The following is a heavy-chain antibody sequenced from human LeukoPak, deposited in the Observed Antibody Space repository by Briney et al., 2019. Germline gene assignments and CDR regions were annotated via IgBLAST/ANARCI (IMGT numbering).Heavy chain of an antibody. CDR3: AKTYDSSGYYYLDY. V-gene: IGHV3-30*18. CDR2: ISYDGSNK. CDR1: GFTFSSYG. Sequence: GGSLRLSCAASGFTFSSYGMHWVRQAPGEGLEWVAVISYDGSNKYYADSVKGRFTISRDNSKNTLYLQMNSLRAEDTAVYYCAKTYDSSGYYYLDYWGQGTLVTVSS. J-gene: IGHJ4*02. D-gene: IGHD3-22*01.